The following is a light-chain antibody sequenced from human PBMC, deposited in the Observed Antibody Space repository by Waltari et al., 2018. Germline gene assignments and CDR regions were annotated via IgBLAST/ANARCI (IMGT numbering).Light chain of an antibody. CDR3: ATWDDRLNGQV. CDR1: SSSIGSNA. V-gene: IGLV1-44*01. CDR2: TNN. J-gene: IGLJ2*01. Sequence: QSVLTQPPSASGTPGQRVTISCSGSSSSIGSNAVNWYQQIPGSAPKLLIHTNNQRPSGVPDRFSGSNSGTSASLAISGLQSEDEADYYCATWDDRLNGQVIGGGTKLTVL.